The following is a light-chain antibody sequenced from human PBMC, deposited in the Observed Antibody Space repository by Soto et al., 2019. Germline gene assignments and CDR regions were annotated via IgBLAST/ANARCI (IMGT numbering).Light chain of an antibody. Sequence: EIVLTQSPGTLSLSPGEKATLSCRASQSVGETFLSWYHQKPGLAPRLLIYGVSNRATGIPDRFSGSGSGTDFILTISRLEPEDFALYYCGQFVSSPPRTLGQGNKVDIK. J-gene: IGKJ1*01. V-gene: IGKV3-20*01. CDR3: GQFVSSPPRT. CDR2: GVS. CDR1: QSVGETF.